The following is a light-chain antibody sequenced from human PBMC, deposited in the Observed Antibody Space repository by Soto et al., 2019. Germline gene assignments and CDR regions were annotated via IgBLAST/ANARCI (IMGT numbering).Light chain of an antibody. Sequence: EIVMTQSPATLSVSPGERATLSCRASQSVRSNLAWYQQKPGQAPRLLIYGASTRATGIPARFSGSGSGTEFTLTISSLQSEDFAVYYCQHYYNWPPRTFGQGTNVEIK. CDR3: QHYYNWPPRT. CDR2: GAS. V-gene: IGKV3-15*01. CDR1: QSVRSN. J-gene: IGKJ1*01.